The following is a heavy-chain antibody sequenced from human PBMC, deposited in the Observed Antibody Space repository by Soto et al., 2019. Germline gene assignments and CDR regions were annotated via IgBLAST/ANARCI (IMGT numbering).Heavy chain of an antibody. CDR1: GGSISSYY. CDR3: ARDPGLYYYGMDV. CDR2: IYYSGST. Sequence: QVQLQESGPGLVKPSETLSLTCTVSGGSISSYYWSWIRQPPGKGLEWIGYIYYSGSTNYNPSLKSRVTISVDTSKNQFSLKLSSVTAADTAVYYCARDPGLYYYGMDVWGQGTTVTVSS. V-gene: IGHV4-59*01. J-gene: IGHJ6*02.